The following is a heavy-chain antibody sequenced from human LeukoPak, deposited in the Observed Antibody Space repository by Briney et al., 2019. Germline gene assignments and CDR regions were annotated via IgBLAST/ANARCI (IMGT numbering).Heavy chain of an antibody. CDR3: ARHRSSSIAALNSPHHPLDY. Sequence: SETLSLTCAVYGGSFSGFYWNWIRQPPGKGLEWIGEIDHSGSTNYNPSLKSRVTISVDRANNQFSLKLSSVTAADTAVYYCARHRSSSIAALNSPHHPLDYWGQGTLVTVSS. V-gene: IGHV4-34*01. J-gene: IGHJ4*02. CDR1: GGSFSGFY. D-gene: IGHD6-6*01. CDR2: IDHSGST.